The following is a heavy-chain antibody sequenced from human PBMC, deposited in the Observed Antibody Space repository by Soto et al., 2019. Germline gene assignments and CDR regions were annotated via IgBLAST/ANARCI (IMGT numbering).Heavy chain of an antibody. D-gene: IGHD3-9*01. CDR2: INPSGGST. V-gene: IGHV1-46*01. J-gene: IGHJ6*02. CDR3: ARDYDILTGYYGMDV. Sequence: ASVKVSCKASGGTFSSYAISWVRQAPGQGLEWMGIINPSGGSTSYAQKFQGRVTMTRDTSTSTVYMELSSLRSEDTAVYYCARDYDILTGYYGMDVWGQGTTVTVSS. CDR1: GGTFSSYA.